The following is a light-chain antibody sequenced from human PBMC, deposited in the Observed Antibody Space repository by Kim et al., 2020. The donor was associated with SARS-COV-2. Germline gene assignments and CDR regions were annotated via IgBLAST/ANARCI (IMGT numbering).Light chain of an antibody. CDR2: LNSDGSN. V-gene: IGLV4-69*01. CDR1: RGHSSKA. Sequence: SVKLTCTLSRGHSSKASAWHQQQPEKGPRCLMKLNSDGSNFKGDGFPDRFSCSTSGAERYLTISSPQSEDEADYYWQTWGNGPSVFGGGTQLTVL. J-gene: IGLJ2*01. CDR3: QTWGNGPSV.